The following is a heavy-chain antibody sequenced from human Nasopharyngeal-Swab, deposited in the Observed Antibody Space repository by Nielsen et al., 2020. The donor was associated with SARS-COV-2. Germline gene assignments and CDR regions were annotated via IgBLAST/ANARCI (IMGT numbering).Heavy chain of an antibody. V-gene: IGHV4-31*03. CDR3: ARESGRGGNMEYYFDY. CDR1: GGSISSSSYY. D-gene: IGHD4-23*01. Sequence: SETLSLTCTVSGGSISSSSYYWSWIRQHPGKGLEWIGYIYYSGSTYYNPSLKSRVTISVDTSKNQFSLKLSSVTAADTAVYYCARESGRGGNMEYYFDYWGQGTLVTVSS. CDR2: IYYSGST. J-gene: IGHJ4*02.